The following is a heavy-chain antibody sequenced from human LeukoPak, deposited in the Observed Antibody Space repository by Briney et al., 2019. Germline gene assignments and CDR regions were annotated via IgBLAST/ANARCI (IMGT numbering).Heavy chain of an antibody. CDR2: ISAYNGHT. V-gene: IGHV1-18*01. CDR3: ASGLQWPGFDY. CDR1: GYSFTSFE. J-gene: IGHJ4*02. D-gene: IGHD4-11*01. Sequence: ASEKVSCKASGYSFTSFEVNWVRQAPGQGLEWMGWISAYNGHTKFAQKFQGRVTMTTDTSTTTAYLELRSLRSDDTAVYYCASGLQWPGFDYWGQGTPVTVSS.